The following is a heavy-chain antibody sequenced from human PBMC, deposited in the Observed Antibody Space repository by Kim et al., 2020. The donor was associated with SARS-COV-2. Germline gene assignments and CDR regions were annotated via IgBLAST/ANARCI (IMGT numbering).Heavy chain of an antibody. D-gene: IGHD1-26*01. CDR3: AKDRSWSPSSMSTWELRC. J-gene: IGHJ4*02. V-gene: IGHV3-30*02. Sequence: KGRFTIPRDNSKNTLYLQMNSRRAEDTAVYYCAKDRSWSPSSMSTWELRCWGQGTLVTVSS.